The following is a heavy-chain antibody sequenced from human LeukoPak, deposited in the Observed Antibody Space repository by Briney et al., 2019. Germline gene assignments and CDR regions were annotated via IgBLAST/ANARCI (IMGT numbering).Heavy chain of an antibody. D-gene: IGHD1-14*01. CDR2: ISSSGST. CDR1: GDSISSGDYY. V-gene: IGHV4-61*02. Sequence: PSQTLSLTCTVSGDSISSGDYYWSWIRQPAGKGLEWNGRISSSGSTNYNPSLKSRVTISVDTSKNQFSLKLSSVTAADTAVYYCARIGRHHLAGWFDPWGQGTLVTVSS. CDR3: ARIGRHHLAGWFDP. J-gene: IGHJ5*02.